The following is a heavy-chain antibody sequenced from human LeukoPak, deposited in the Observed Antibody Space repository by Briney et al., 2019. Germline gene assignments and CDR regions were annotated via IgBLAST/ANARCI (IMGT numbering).Heavy chain of an antibody. D-gene: IGHD3-22*01. V-gene: IGHV3-9*03. Sequence: GRSLRLSCAASGFTFDGYAMHLVRQAPGKGLEWVSSISWNSNSIDYADSVKGRFTISRDNAKNSLYLQLNSLRAGDMALYYCARGRYYHDTSGYYSLDYWGQGTLVTVSS. J-gene: IGHJ4*02. CDR2: ISWNSNSI. CDR1: GFTFDGYA. CDR3: ARGRYYHDTSGYYSLDY.